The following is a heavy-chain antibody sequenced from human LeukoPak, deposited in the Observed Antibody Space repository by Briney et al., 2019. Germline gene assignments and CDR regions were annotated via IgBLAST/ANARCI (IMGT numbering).Heavy chain of an antibody. J-gene: IGHJ5*02. V-gene: IGHV4-39*07. CDR2: IYYSGST. D-gene: IGHD3-9*01. Sequence: PSETLSLTCTVSGGSISSSSYYWGWIRQPPGKGLEWIGSIYYSGSTYYNPSLKSRVTISVDTSKNQFSLKLSSVTAADTAVYYCARAHLGYYDILTGYYSNWFDPWGQGTLVTVSS. CDR1: GGSISSSSYY. CDR3: ARAHLGYYDILTGYYSNWFDP.